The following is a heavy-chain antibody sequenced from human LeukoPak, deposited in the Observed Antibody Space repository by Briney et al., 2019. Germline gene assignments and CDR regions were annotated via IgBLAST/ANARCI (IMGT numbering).Heavy chain of an antibody. CDR3: ARMRWLDY. CDR1: GFTVSSNY. V-gene: IGHV3-66*02. CDR2: IYSGGST. Sequence: AGGSLRLSCAASGFTVSSNYMSWVRQAQGPGLDWVSVIYSGGSTYYADSVNGRFTISRDNSKNTLYLQMNSLRAEDTAVYYCARMRWLDYWGQGTLVTVSS. J-gene: IGHJ4*02. D-gene: IGHD5-24*01.